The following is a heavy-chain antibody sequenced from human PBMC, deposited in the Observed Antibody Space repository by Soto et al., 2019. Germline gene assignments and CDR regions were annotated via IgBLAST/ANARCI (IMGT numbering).Heavy chain of an antibody. CDR2: ISAYNGNT. CDR3: ARVGPRDLAFDT. J-gene: IGHJ3*02. Sequence: QVQLVQSGAEVKKPGASVKVSCKASGYTFTSYGISWVRQAPGQGLEWMGWISAYNGNTNYAQKLQGNVTMTTDTSTSTASTVLLRLRSGDTAVYCCARVGPRDLAFDTWGQATTVTFSS. V-gene: IGHV1-18*01. CDR1: GYTFTSYG. D-gene: IGHD3-16*01.